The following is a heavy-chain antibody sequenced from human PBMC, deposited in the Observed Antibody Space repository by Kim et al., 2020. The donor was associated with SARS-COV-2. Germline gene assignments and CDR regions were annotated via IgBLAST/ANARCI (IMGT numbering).Heavy chain of an antibody. J-gene: IGHJ6*02. Sequence: GGSLRLSCAASGFTFSSYGMHWVRQAPGKGLEWVAVISYDGSNKYYADSVKGRFTISRDNSKNTLYLQMNSLRAEDTAVYYCAKDRGRGNCSSNSCYAFNYYGGMDVWGQGTTVTVSS. CDR3: AKDRGRGNCSSNSCYAFNYYGGMDV. V-gene: IGHV3-30*18. CDR1: GFTFSSYG. D-gene: IGHD2-2*03. CDR2: ISYDGSNK.